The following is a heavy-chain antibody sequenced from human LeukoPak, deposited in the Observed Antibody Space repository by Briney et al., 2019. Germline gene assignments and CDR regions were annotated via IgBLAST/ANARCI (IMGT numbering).Heavy chain of an antibody. CDR3: ARDRVGATSEFDY. D-gene: IGHD1-26*01. CDR1: GFTFSSHS. CDR2: ISSSSSYI. J-gene: IGHJ4*02. Sequence: GGSLRLSCAASGFTFSSHSMNWVRQAPGKGLEWVSSISSSSSYIYYADSVKGRFTISRDNAKNSLYLQMNSLRAEDTAVYYCARDRVGATSEFDYWGQGTLVTVSS. V-gene: IGHV3-21*01.